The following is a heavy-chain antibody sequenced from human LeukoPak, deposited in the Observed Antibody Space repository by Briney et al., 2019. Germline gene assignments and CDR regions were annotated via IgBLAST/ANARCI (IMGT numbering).Heavy chain of an antibody. CDR1: GGSISSYY. CDR2: IYHSGST. Sequence: SETLSLTRTVSGGSISSYYWSWIRQPPGKGLEWIGSIYHSGSTYYNPSLKSRVTISVDTSKNQFSLKLSSVTAADTAVYYCARYSLGYFDPYHDYWGQGTLVTVSS. CDR3: ARYSLGYFDPYHDY. J-gene: IGHJ4*02. V-gene: IGHV4-59*08. D-gene: IGHD3-9*01.